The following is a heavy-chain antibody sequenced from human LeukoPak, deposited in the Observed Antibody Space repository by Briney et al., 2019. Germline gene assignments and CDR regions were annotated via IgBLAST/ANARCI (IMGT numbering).Heavy chain of an antibody. V-gene: IGHV3-7*01. D-gene: IGHD2-2*02. CDR3: AREGPLGYCSSTSCYTDAFDI. CDR1: EFTISAVW. CDR2: IKQDGSEK. J-gene: IGHJ3*02. Sequence: EGSPRLSCAASEFTISAVWMSWVRQAPGKGLEWVANIKQDGSEKYYVDSVKGRFTISRDNAKNSLYLQMNSLRAEDTAVYYCAREGPLGYCSSTSCYTDAFDIWGQRTMVTVSS.